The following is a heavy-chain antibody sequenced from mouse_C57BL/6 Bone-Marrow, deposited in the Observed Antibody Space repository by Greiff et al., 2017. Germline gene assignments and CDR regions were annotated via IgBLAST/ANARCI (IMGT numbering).Heavy chain of an antibody. CDR3: AREADYPYAMDD. D-gene: IGHD2-4*01. CDR2: INPYNGGT. Sequence: EVQLQQSGPVLVKPGASVKMSCKASGYTFTDYYMNWVKQSHGKSLEWIGVINPYNGGTSYNQKFKGKATLTVDKSSSTAYMELNSLTSEDSAVYYCAREADYPYAMDDWGQGTSVTVSS. J-gene: IGHJ4*01. V-gene: IGHV1-19*01. CDR1: GYTFTDYY.